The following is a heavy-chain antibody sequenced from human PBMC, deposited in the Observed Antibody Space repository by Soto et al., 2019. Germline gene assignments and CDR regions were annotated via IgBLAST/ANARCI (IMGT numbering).Heavy chain of an antibody. V-gene: IGHV3-21*01. CDR2: IITITGFI. CDR3: ARDSREYSADDYN. CDR1: GFTFSSYS. D-gene: IGHD5-12*01. J-gene: IGHJ4*02. Sequence: GGSLRLSCAASGFTFSSYSMNWVRQAPGKGLEWVSIITITGFIDYADSVKGRFTISRDNAKSSLYLQMNSLRAEDTAVYYCARDSREYSADDYNWGQGTLVTASS.